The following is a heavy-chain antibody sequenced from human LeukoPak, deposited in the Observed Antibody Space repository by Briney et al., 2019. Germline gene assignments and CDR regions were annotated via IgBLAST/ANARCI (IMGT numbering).Heavy chain of an antibody. D-gene: IGHD3-9*01. V-gene: IGHV3-33*01. CDR1: GFTFSTYG. CDR2: IWYDGSNK. J-gene: IGHJ4*02. CDR3: ARDPGLRYFDWLPDY. Sequence: GGSLRLSCAASGFTFSTYGMHWVRKAPGKGLEWVAVIWYDGSNKYYADSVKGRFTISRDNSKNPLYLQMNSLRAEDTAVYYCARDPGLRYFDWLPDYWGQGTLVTVSS.